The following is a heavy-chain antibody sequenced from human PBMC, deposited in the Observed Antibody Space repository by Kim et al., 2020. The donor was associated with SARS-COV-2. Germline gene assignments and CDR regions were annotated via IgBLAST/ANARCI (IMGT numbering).Heavy chain of an antibody. CDR3: ARLVDTALRRYYYYGMDV. Sequence: ASVKVSCKASGYTFTSYGISWVRQAPGQGLEWMGWISAYNGNTNYAQKLQGRVTMTTDTSTSTAYMELRSLRSDDTAVYYCARLVDTALRRYYYYGMDVWGQGTTVTVSS. V-gene: IGHV1-18*01. CDR2: ISAYNGNT. D-gene: IGHD5-18*01. J-gene: IGHJ6*02. CDR1: GYTFTSYG.